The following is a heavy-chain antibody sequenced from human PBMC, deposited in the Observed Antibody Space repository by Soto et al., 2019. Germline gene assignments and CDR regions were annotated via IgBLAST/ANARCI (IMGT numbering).Heavy chain of an antibody. CDR1: GFTFSDYY. J-gene: IGHJ6*03. CDR3: ARSDCSGGSCYSGYYYYYMDV. Sequence: GGSLRLSCAASGFTFSDYYMSWIRQAPGKGLEWVSYISSSGSTIYYADSVKGRFTISRDNAKNSLYLQMNSLRAEDTAVYYCARSDCSGGSCYSGYYYYYMDVWGKGTTVTVSS. D-gene: IGHD2-15*01. CDR2: ISSSGSTI. V-gene: IGHV3-11*01.